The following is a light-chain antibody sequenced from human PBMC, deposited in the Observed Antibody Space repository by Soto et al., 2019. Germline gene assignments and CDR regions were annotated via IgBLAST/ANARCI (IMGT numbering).Light chain of an antibody. V-gene: IGKV3-20*01. CDR3: QQYGTSLRWT. Sequence: EIVLTQSPGTLSLSLVEIAALCGRGSQSVTSNYLAWYQQKPGQAPRLLIYGASNRATGIPDRFSGSGSGTDFTLTISRLEPAGFAVYYCQQYGTSLRWTVGQGTKVDIK. CDR1: QSVTSNY. J-gene: IGKJ1*01. CDR2: GAS.